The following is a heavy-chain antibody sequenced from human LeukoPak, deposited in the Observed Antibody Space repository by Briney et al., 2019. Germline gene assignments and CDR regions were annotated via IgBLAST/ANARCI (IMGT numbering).Heavy chain of an antibody. CDR1: GFTFSSYA. CDR2: ISGGGGST. D-gene: IGHD4-17*01. J-gene: IGHJ4*02. Sequence: GGSLRLSCAASGFTFSSYAMSWVRQAPGKGLEWVSAISGGGGSTYYADSGKGRFTISRDNSKNTLSLQMNSLRAEDTAVYYCAKDDGSTVGSAFDYWGQGTLVTVSS. CDR3: AKDDGSTVGSAFDY. V-gene: IGHV3-23*01.